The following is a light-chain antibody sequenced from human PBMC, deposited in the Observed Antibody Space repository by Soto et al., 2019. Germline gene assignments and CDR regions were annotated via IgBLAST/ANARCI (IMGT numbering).Light chain of an antibody. CDR1: SSDVGGYDY. J-gene: IGLJ1*01. CDR2: EVS. Sequence: QSVLTQPAYASWSPGQSITISCTGTSSDVGGYDYVSWYQLHPGKAPKLMVFEVSNRPSGVSYRFSGSKSGNTASLTISGLQAEDEADYFCSSYSISTADLFGTGTKVTVL. CDR3: SSYSISTADL. V-gene: IGLV2-14*01.